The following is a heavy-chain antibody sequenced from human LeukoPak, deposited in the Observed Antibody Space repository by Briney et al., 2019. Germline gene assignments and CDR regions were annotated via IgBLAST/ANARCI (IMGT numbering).Heavy chain of an antibody. Sequence: GGSLRLSCAASGFTFSGSAMHWVRQASGKGLEWVGRIRSKANSYATAYAASVKGRFTISRDDSKNTAYLQMNSLKTEDTAVYYCASLGRSVGSGYVSDAFDIWGQGTMVTVSS. V-gene: IGHV3-73*01. D-gene: IGHD5-12*01. CDR2: IRSKANSYAT. CDR3: ASLGRSVGSGYVSDAFDI. J-gene: IGHJ3*02. CDR1: GFTFSGSA.